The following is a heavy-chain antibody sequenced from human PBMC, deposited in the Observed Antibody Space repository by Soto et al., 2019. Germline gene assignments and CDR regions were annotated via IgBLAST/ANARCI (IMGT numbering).Heavy chain of an antibody. J-gene: IGHJ4*02. CDR3: AKDRKGSSGWYDLDY. D-gene: IGHD6-19*01. V-gene: IGHV3-9*01. CDR1: GFTFDDYA. Sequence: EVQLVESGGGLVQPGRSLRLSCAASGFTFDDYAMQWVRQAPGKGLEWVSGISWSSGTIGYADSVKGRFTVSRDNAKNSLYLQMNSLRPEDTALYYCAKDRKGSSGWYDLDYWGQGTLVTVSS. CDR2: ISWSSGTI.